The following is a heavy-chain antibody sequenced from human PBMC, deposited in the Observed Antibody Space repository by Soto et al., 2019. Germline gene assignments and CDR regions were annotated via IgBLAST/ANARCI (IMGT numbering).Heavy chain of an antibody. CDR1: GGSISSSSYY. V-gene: IGHV4-39*07. Sequence: SETLSLTCTVSGGSISSSSYYWGWIRQPPGKGLEWIGSIYYSGTSKYNPSLQSRVTMSVDTSKNQFSLKLTSVTAADTAVYYCARRNYDSSGYHFDYWGQGTLVTVSS. J-gene: IGHJ4*02. D-gene: IGHD3-22*01. CDR2: IYYSGTS. CDR3: ARRNYDSSGYHFDY.